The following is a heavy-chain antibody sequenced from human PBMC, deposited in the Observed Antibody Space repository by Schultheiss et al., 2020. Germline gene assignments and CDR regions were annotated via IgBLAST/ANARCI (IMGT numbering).Heavy chain of an antibody. Sequence: ASVKVSCKASGYTFTSYAMNWVRQASGQGLEWMGWINTKTGNPTYAQGFTGRFVFSLDTSVSTAYLQISSLKAEDSAVYYCARALRVAAAGVSTKKDNYYFDYWGQGTLVTVSS. CDR3: ARALRVAAAGVSTKKDNYYFDY. D-gene: IGHD6-13*01. V-gene: IGHV7-4-1*02. CDR2: INTKTGNP. CDR1: GYTFTSYA. J-gene: IGHJ4*02.